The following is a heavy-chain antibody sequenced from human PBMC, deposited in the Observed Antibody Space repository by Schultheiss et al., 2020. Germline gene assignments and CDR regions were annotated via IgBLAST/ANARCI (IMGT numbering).Heavy chain of an antibody. Sequence: SETLSLTCTVSGGSVSSGSYYWSWIRQPPGKGLEWIGYIYYSGSTHYNPSLKSRVTIAVDTSKNQFTLKLRSVTAADTAVYYCARGPGSSWPPVENWGEGPLGIVAS. J-gene: IGHJ4*02. CDR2: IYYSGST. CDR1: GGSVSSGSYY. CDR3: ARGPGSSWPPVEN. D-gene: IGHD6-13*01. V-gene: IGHV4-61*01.